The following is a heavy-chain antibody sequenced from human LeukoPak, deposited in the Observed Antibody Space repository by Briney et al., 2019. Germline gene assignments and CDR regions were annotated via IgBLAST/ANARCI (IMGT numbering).Heavy chain of an antibody. CDR2: IYYSGST. CDR3: ARDRGLAADPAGFYYYYGMDV. J-gene: IGHJ6*02. V-gene: IGHV4-59*01. D-gene: IGHD6-13*01. CDR1: GGSISSYY. Sequence: SETLSLTCTVSGGSISSYYWSWIRQPPGKGLEWIGYIYYSGSTNYNPSLKSRVTISVDTSKNQFSLKLSSVTAADTAVYYCARDRGLAADPAGFYYYYGMDVWGQGTTVTVSS.